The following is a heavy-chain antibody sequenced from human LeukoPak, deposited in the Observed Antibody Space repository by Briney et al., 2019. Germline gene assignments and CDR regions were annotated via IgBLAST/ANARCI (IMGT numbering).Heavy chain of an antibody. J-gene: IGHJ3*02. CDR2: IYHSGST. V-gene: IGHV4-38-2*01. CDR1: GYSISSGYY. CDR3: ARGGWGNAFDI. Sequence: SETLSLTCAVSGYSISSGYYWGWIRQPPGKGLEWIGSIYHSGSTYYNPSLKSRVTISVDTSKNQFSLNLSSVTAADTAVYYCARGGWGNAFDIWGQGTMVTVSS. D-gene: IGHD6-19*01.